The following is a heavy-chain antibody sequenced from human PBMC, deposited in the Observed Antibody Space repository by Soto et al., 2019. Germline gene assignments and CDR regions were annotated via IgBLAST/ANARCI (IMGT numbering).Heavy chain of an antibody. V-gene: IGHV4-59*01. J-gene: IGHJ2*01. Sequence: SETLSLTCTVSGGSISSYYWSWIRQPPGKGLEWIGYIYHSGSTNYNPSLKSRVTISIDTSKNQFSLKLTSVTAADTAVYYCARGGGPRYLDLWGRGTLVTVSS. D-gene: IGHD2-15*01. CDR1: GGSISSYY. CDR2: IYHSGST. CDR3: ARGGGPRYLDL.